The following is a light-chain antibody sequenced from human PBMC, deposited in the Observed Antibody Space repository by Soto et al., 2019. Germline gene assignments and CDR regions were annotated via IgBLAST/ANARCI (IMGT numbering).Light chain of an antibody. V-gene: IGLV2-14*01. CDR2: DVT. CDR3: SSYTTRSTLV. CDR1: SSDVGAYDF. Sequence: QSALTQPASVSGSPGQSITISCTGTSSDVGAYDFVSWYQYYPGKAPKLVTFDVTHRPPGISDRFSGSKSANTASLTISGLQAEDEAFYYCSSYTTRSTLVFGGGTKLTVL. J-gene: IGLJ2*01.